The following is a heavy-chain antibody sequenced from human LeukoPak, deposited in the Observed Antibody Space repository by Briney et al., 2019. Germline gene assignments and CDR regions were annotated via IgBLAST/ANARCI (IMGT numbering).Heavy chain of an antibody. Sequence: PGGSLTLSCAASGFIFSSYAMHGVRQAPGKGLEWVADTLRDGSNKYYADSVKGRFTISRDNSKNTLYQQMNSLRAEDTAMYYCAKSDYGDLPYHLHFDYWGQGTLITVSA. CDR2: TLRDGSNK. CDR1: GFIFSSYA. V-gene: IGHV3-30*18. CDR3: AKSDYGDLPYHLHFDY. J-gene: IGHJ4*02. D-gene: IGHD4-17*01.